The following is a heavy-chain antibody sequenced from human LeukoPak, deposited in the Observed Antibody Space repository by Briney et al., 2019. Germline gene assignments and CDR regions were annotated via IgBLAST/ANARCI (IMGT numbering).Heavy chain of an antibody. CDR1: GGSISSYY. Sequence: SETLSLTCTVSGGSISSYYWSWIRQPPGKGLEWIGYIYYSGSTNYNPSLKSRVTISVDTSKNQFSLKLSSVTAADTAVYYCARGNVQYYYYYMYVWVKGTTVTVSS. CDR3: ARGNVQYYYYYMYV. CDR2: IYYSGST. J-gene: IGHJ6*03. D-gene: IGHD1-1*01. V-gene: IGHV4-59*01.